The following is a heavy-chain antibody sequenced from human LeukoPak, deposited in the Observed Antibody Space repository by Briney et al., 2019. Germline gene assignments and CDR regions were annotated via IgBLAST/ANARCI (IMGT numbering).Heavy chain of an antibody. CDR3: ARVGKWADAFDI. CDR1: GGSISSSSYY. CDR2: IYYSGST. D-gene: IGHD1-26*01. J-gene: IGHJ3*02. Sequence: SETLSLTCTVSGGSISSSSYYWGWIRQPPGKGLEWIGSIYYSGSTNYNPSLKSRVTISVDTSKNQFSLKLSSVTAADTAVYYCARVGKWADAFDIWGQGTMVTVSS. V-gene: IGHV4-39*07.